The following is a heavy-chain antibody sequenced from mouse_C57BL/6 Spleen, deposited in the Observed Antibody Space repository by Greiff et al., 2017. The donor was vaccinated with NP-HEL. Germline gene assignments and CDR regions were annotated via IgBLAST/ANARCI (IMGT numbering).Heavy chain of an antibody. Sequence: VQLVESGAELARPGASVKMSCKASGYTFTSYTMHWVKQRPGQGLEWIGYINPSSGYTKYNQKFKDKATLTADKSSSTAYMQLSSLTSEDSAVYYCATGGVTTFDYWGQGTTLTVSS. CDR2: INPSSGYT. V-gene: IGHV1-4*01. CDR3: ATGGVTTFDY. CDR1: GYTFTSYT. D-gene: IGHD2-2*01. J-gene: IGHJ2*01.